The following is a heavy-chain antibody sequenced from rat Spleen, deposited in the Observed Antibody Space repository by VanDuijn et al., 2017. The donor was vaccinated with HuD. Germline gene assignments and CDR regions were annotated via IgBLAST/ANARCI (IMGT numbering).Heavy chain of an antibody. CDR3: AKDGPFYYYTRHHYWYFDF. Sequence: EVQLVESGGGLVQPGRSMKLSCAASGFTFSTFPMAWVRQAPTKGLEWVATISPSGGSTHYRDSAKGRFTISRDSAKSTLYLQMDSLRSEDTATYYCAKDGPFYYYTRHHYWYFDFWGPGTMVTVSS. CDR2: ISPSGGST. CDR1: GFTFSTFP. V-gene: IGHV5-46*01. J-gene: IGHJ1*01. D-gene: IGHD1-1*01.